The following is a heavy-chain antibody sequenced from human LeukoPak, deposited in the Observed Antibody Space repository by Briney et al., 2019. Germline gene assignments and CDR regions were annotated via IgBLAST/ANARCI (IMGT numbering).Heavy chain of an antibody. CDR2: IIPIFGTA. J-gene: IGHJ6*03. CDR3: ARDGGSISLAAANSYYYYYYMDV. V-gene: IGHV1-69*06. D-gene: IGHD6-13*01. Sequence: SVKVSCKASGGTFSSYAISWVRQAPGQGLEWMGGIIPIFGTANYAQKFQGRVTITADKSTSTAYMELSSLRSEDTAVYYCARDGGSISLAAANSYYYYYYMDVWGKGTTVTVSS. CDR1: GGTFSSYA.